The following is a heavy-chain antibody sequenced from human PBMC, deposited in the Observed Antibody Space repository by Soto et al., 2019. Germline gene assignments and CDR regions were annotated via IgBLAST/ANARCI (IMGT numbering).Heavy chain of an antibody. V-gene: IGHV4-34*01. J-gene: IGHJ4*02. CDR3: AAGGGLPRYY. CDR2: INHSGST. D-gene: IGHD5-12*01. CDR1: GGSFSGYF. Sequence: SETLSLTCAVYGGSFSGYFWSWIRQPPGKGLEWIGEINHSGSTNYNPSLKSRVTISVDRSKNQFSLKLSSVTAADTAVYYCAAGGGLPRYYWGQGTLVTVSS.